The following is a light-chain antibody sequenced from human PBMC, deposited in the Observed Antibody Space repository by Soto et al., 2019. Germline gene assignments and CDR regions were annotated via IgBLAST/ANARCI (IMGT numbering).Light chain of an antibody. CDR2: AVS. CDR1: SSDVGGYNY. Sequence: QSALTQPASVSGSPGQSITISCTGTSSDVGGYNYVSWYQQHPGKAPKLMIYAVSKRPSGVSNRFSGSKSGNTASLTISGLQAEDEAEYYCSSYTSSSTHWVFGGGTKLTVL. V-gene: IGLV2-14*01. J-gene: IGLJ3*02. CDR3: SSYTSSSTHWV.